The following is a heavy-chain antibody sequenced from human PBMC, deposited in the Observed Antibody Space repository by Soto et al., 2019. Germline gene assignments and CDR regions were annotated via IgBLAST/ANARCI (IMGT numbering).Heavy chain of an antibody. V-gene: IGHV4-31*03. J-gene: IGHJ4*02. Sequence: SETLSLTCTVSGGSISSGGYYWSWIRQHPGKGLEWIGYIYYSGSTYYNPSLKSRVTISVDTSKNQFSLKLSSVTAADTAVYYCARQRSKLGYSYGYTFGYFDYWGQGTLVTVSS. CDR2: IYYSGST. CDR1: GGSISSGGYY. CDR3: ARQRSKLGYSYGYTFGYFDY. D-gene: IGHD5-18*01.